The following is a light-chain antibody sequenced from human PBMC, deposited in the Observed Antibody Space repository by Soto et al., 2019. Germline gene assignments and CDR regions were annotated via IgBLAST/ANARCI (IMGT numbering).Light chain of an antibody. CDR1: QSISSH. CDR2: AAS. Sequence: DIQMTQSPSSLSAFVGDRVTITCRASQSISSHLNWYQQKPGKAPKLLIYAASSLQSGVPSRFSGSGSGTDFTLTISSLQPEDFATYYCQQSYSTSWTFGQGTKVEIK. CDR3: QQSYSTSWT. J-gene: IGKJ1*01. V-gene: IGKV1-39*01.